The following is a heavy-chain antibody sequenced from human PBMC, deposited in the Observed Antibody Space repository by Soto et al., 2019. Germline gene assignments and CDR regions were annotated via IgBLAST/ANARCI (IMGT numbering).Heavy chain of an antibody. CDR1: GFTFSSYA. J-gene: IGHJ6*02. CDR2: ISGSGGST. D-gene: IGHD3-10*01. Sequence: GGSLRLSCAASGFTFSSYAMSWVRQAPGKGLEWVSAISGSGGSTYYADSVKGRFTISRDNSKNTLYLQMNSLRAEDTAVYYCAKDGMVRGVIITLGYYYYGMDVWGQGTTVTVSS. V-gene: IGHV3-23*01. CDR3: AKDGMVRGVIITLGYYYYGMDV.